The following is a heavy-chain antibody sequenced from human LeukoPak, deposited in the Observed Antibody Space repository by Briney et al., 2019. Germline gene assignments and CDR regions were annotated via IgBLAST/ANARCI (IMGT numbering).Heavy chain of an antibody. V-gene: IGHV3-21*01. D-gene: IGHD2-15*01. CDR1: GFTFSSYS. CDR3: VLLVVGTVRVG. CDR2: ISSSSSYI. J-gene: IGHJ4*02. Sequence: PGGSLRLSCAASGFTFSSYSMNWVRQAPGKGLEWASSISSSSSYIYYADSVKGRFTISRDNAKNSLYLQMNSLRAEDTAVYYCVLLVVGTVRVGWGQGTLVTVSS.